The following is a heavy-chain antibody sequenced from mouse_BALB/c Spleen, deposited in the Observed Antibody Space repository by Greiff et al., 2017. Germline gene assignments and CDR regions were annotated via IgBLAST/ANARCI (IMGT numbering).Heavy chain of an antibody. CDR2: IWSGGST. Sequence: VQLKESGPGLVQPSQSLSITCTVSGFSLTSYGVHWVRQSPGKGLEWLGVIWSGGSTDYNAAFISRLSISKDNSKSQVFFKMNSLQANDTAIYYCARIPMITTRGYFDVWGAGTTVTVSS. V-gene: IGHV2-2*02. CDR1: GFSLTSYG. CDR3: ARIPMITTRGYFDV. J-gene: IGHJ1*01. D-gene: IGHD2-4*01.